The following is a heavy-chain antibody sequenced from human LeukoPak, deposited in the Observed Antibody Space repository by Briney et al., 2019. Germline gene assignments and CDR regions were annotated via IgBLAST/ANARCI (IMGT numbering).Heavy chain of an antibody. CDR2: MNPNSGNT. CDR1: GYTFTSYG. Sequence: GASVKVSCKASGYTFTSYGINWVRQATGQGLEWMGWMNPNSGNTGYAQQFQGRVSITRNTSISTAYMELSSLRSEDTAVYYCARRLAARREGNWFDPWGQGTLVTVSS. V-gene: IGHV1-8*03. CDR3: ARRLAARREGNWFDP. D-gene: IGHD6-6*01. J-gene: IGHJ5*02.